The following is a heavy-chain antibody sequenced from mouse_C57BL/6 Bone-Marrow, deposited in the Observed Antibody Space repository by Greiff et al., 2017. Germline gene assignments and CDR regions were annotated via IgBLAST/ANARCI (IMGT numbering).Heavy chain of an antibody. CDR2: INPNNGGT. CDR1: GYTFTDYY. J-gene: IGHJ2*01. D-gene: IGHD2-5*01. Sequence: EVQLQQSGPELVKPGASVKISCKASGYTFTDYYMNWVKQSHGKSLEWIGDINPNNGGTSYNQKFKGKATLTVDKSSSTAYMELRSLTSEDSAVYYCARRGDSNYEGDYWGQGTTLTVSS. CDR3: ARRGDSNYEGDY. V-gene: IGHV1-26*01.